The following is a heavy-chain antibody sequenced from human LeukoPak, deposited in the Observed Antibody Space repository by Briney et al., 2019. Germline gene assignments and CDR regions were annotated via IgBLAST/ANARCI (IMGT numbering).Heavy chain of an antibody. V-gene: IGHV1-18*01. CDR3: ARENALLWFEEVRGLNYNYMDV. CDR1: GYTFTSYG. CDR2: ISAYNGNT. J-gene: IGHJ6*03. Sequence: ASVKVSCKASGYTFTSYGISWVRQAPGQGLEWMGWISAYNGNTNYAQKLQGRVTMTTDTSTSTAYMELRSLRSDDTAVYYCARENALLWFEEVRGLNYNYMDVWGKGTTVTISS. D-gene: IGHD3-10*01.